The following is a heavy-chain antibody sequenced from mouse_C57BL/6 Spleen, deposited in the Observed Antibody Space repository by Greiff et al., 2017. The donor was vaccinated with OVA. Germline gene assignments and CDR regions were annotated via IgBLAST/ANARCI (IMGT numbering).Heavy chain of an antibody. CDR2: IDPNSGGT. CDR3: AREEAYYDYDRDYFDY. CDR1: GYTFTSYW. D-gene: IGHD2-4*01. Sequence: VQLQQPGAELVKPGASVKLSCKASGYTFTSYWMHWVKQRPGRGLEWIGRIDPNSGGTKYNEKFKSKATLTVDKPSSTAYMQLSSLTSEESAVYYCAREEAYYDYDRDYFDYWGQGTTLTVSS. V-gene: IGHV1-72*01. J-gene: IGHJ2*01.